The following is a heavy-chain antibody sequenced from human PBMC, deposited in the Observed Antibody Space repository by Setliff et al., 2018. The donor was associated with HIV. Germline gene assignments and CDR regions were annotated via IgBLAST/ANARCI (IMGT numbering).Heavy chain of an antibody. CDR3: ARDVYFTFSGEVIRHYMDV. Sequence: VASVKVSCKASGYNFTSHDINWVRQAPGQGLEWMGWMNPKSGNTGYARKFQGRVTMTRKTSISTAYMELRSLRSDDTAVYYCARDVYFTFSGEVIRHYMDVWGKGTTVTVSS. D-gene: IGHD3-3*01. CDR2: MNPKSGNT. CDR1: GYNFTSHD. V-gene: IGHV1-8*01. J-gene: IGHJ6*03.